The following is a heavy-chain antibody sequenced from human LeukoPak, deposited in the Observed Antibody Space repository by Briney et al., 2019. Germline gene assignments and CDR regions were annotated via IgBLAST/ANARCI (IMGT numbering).Heavy chain of an antibody. V-gene: IGHV3-23*01. CDR3: AKDAPIAAAGLTSFDY. Sequence: GGSLRLSCAASGFTFSSYAMSWVRQAPGKGLEWVSAISGSGGSTYYADSVKGRFTISRDNSKNTLHLQMNSLRAEDTAVYYCAKDAPIAAAGLTSFDYWGQGTLVTVSS. CDR1: GFTFSSYA. CDR2: ISGSGGST. D-gene: IGHD6-13*01. J-gene: IGHJ4*02.